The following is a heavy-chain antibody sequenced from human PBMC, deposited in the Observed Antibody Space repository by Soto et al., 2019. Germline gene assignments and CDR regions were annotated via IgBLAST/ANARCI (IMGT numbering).Heavy chain of an antibody. CDR1: GYTFTSYD. Sequence: ASVKVSCKASGYTFTSYDINWVRQATGQGLEWMGWMNPNSGNTGYAQKFQGRVTVTRNTSISTAYMELSSLRSEDTAVYYCAREVHRRAAARLVYWGQGTLVTVSS. J-gene: IGHJ4*02. D-gene: IGHD6-6*01. CDR3: AREVHRRAAARLVY. V-gene: IGHV1-8*01. CDR2: MNPNSGNT.